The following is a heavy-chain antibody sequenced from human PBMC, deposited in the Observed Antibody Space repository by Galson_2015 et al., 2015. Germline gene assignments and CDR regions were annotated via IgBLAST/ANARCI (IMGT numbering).Heavy chain of an antibody. CDR3: ARDQGRAYYYGSGIGFSPDSYYYGMDV. Sequence: SVKVSCKASGGTFSSYAISWVRQAPGQGLEWMGGIIPIFGTANYAQKFQGRVTITADESTSTAYMELSSLRSEDTAVYYCARDQGRAYYYGSGIGFSPDSYYYGMDVWGQGTTVTVSS. CDR2: IIPIFGTA. D-gene: IGHD3-10*01. CDR1: GGTFSSYA. V-gene: IGHV1-69*13. J-gene: IGHJ6*02.